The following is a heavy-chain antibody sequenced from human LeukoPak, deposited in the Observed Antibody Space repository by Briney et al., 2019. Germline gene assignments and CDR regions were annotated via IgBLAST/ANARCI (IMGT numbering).Heavy chain of an antibody. CDR2: IYYTGDT. CDR1: GASISSTTYS. J-gene: IGHJ4*02. V-gene: IGHV4-39*01. CDR3: ARHAGMTVASFYSDY. Sequence: SETLSLTCTVSGASISSTTYSWGWIRQPPGRGLEWIGSIYYTGDTYYNPSLKSRVTISVDTSKKQFSLKLSSVTAADTAVYYCARHAGMTVASFYSDYWGQGTLVSVSS. D-gene: IGHD4/OR15-4a*01.